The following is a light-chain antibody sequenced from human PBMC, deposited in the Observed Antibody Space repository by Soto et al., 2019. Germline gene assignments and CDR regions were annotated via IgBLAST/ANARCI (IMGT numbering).Light chain of an antibody. CDR2: EVS. J-gene: IGLJ1*01. V-gene: IGLV2-14*01. CDR3: SSYTSSSTYV. CDR1: SSDVGGYTY. Sequence: QSVLTQPASVSGSPGQSITISCTGTSSDVGGYTYVSWYQQHPGKAPKLMIFEVSNRPSGVSNRFSGSKSGNTASLTISGLQTEDEADYYCSSYTSSSTYVFGTGTKV.